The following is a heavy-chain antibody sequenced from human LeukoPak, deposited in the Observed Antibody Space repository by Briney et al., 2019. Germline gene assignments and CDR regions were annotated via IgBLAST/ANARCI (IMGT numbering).Heavy chain of an antibody. V-gene: IGHV1-18*01. J-gene: IGHJ4*02. CDR1: GYTFTSYG. CDR3: ARKGSLLWFGELNYYFDY. D-gene: IGHD3-10*01. CDR2: ISAYNGNT. Sequence: GASVKVSCKASGYTFTSYGISWVRQAPGQGLEWMGWISAYNGNTNYAQKLQGRVTMTTDTSTSTAYMELRSLRSDDTAVYYCARKGSLLWFGELNYYFDYWGQGTLVTVSS.